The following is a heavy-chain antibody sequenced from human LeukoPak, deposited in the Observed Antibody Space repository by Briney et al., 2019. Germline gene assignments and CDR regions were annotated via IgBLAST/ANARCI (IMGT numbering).Heavy chain of an antibody. CDR3: ARDFLRDYGDPFDS. CDR1: GFTFSSYA. V-gene: IGHV3-23*01. Sequence: GGSLRLSCAASGFTFSSYAMNWVRQAPGKGLEWVSTINTAGVGTYYADSVKGRFTISRDNSQNTLYLQMNSLRAEDTAVYYCARDFLRDYGDPFDSWGQGTLVTVSS. D-gene: IGHD4-17*01. J-gene: IGHJ4*02. CDR2: INTAGVGT.